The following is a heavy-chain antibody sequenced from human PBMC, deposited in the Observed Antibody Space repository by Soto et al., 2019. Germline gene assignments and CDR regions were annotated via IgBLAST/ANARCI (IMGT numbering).Heavy chain of an antibody. CDR1: GYTFTSYG. CDR2: INAYNGNT. D-gene: IGHD3-3*01. J-gene: IGHJ6*02. Sequence: ASVKVSCKASGYTFTSYGISWVRQAPGQGLEWMGWINAYNGNTNYAQKLQGRVTMTTDTSTSTAYMELRSLRSDDTAVYYCARGGPRTLYYDFWSGYLGGYYYYGMDVWGQGTTVTVSS. V-gene: IGHV1-18*01. CDR3: ARGGPRTLYYDFWSGYLGGYYYYGMDV.